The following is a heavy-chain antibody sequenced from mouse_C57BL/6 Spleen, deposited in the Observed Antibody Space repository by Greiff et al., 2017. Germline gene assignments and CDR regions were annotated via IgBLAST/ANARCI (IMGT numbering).Heavy chain of an antibody. V-gene: IGHV1-64*01. Sequence: VQLQQPGAELVKPGASVKLSCKASGYTFTSYWMHWVKQRPGQGLEWIGMIHPNSGSTNYNEKFKSKATLTVDKSSSTAYMQLSSLTSEDSAVYYCARDNYDYGDGGFDYWGQGTTRTVSS. CDR3: ARDNYDYGDGGFDY. CDR1: GYTFTSYW. CDR2: IHPNSGST. D-gene: IGHD2-4*01. J-gene: IGHJ2*01.